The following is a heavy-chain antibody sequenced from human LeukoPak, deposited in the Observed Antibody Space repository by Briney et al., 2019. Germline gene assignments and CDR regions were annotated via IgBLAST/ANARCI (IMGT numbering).Heavy chain of an antibody. D-gene: IGHD3-22*01. V-gene: IGHV1-46*01. Sequence: ASVEVSCKASGYTFTSYYMHWVRQAPGQGLEWMGIINPSGGSTSYAQKFQGRVTMTRDMSTSTVYMELSSLRSEDTAVYYCARDRAVYYYDSSGYFLDYWGQGTLVTVSS. CDR3: ARDRAVYYYDSSGYFLDY. CDR2: INPSGGST. CDR1: GYTFTSYY. J-gene: IGHJ4*02.